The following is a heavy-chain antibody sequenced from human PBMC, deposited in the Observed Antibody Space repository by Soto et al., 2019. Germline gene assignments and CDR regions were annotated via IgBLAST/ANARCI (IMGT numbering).Heavy chain of an antibody. CDR1: GGSINSYY. CDR2: IYYSGGT. Sequence: SETLSLTCSVSGGSINSYYWSWIRQPPGKGLEWIGYIYYSGGTKYNPSLKSRVTISVDTSKNQFSLRLTSVTAADTALYYCARTALVRGVTQPYYYYFMDVWGKGTTVTVSS. V-gene: IGHV4-59*01. D-gene: IGHD3-10*01. J-gene: IGHJ6*03. CDR3: ARTALVRGVTQPYYYYFMDV.